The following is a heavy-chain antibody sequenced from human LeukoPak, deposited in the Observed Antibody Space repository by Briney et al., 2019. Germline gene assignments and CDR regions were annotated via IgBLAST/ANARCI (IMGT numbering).Heavy chain of an antibody. J-gene: IGHJ4*02. D-gene: IGHD6-13*01. CDR3: VKVSGMYSSSWPTDI. V-gene: IGHV3-23*01. Sequence: GGSLRLSCAASGFTFSSYAMSWVRQAPGKGLEWVSTITGSGSSTYYADSVKGRFTISRDKSMNTLFLQMSSLRAEDTAVYYCVKVSGMYSSSWPTDIWGQGTLVTVSS. CDR2: ITGSGSST. CDR1: GFTFSSYA.